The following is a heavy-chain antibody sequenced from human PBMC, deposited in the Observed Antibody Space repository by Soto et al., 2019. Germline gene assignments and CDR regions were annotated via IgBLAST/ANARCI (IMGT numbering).Heavy chain of an antibody. D-gene: IGHD6-19*01. CDR2: INHSGST. V-gene: IGHV4-34*01. CDR3: ARSGTALTVACTDI. CDR1: GGSFSGYY. J-gene: IGHJ3*02. Sequence: SETLSLTCAVYGGSFSGYYWSWIRQPPGKGLEWIGEINHSGSTNYNPSLKSRVTISVDTSKNQFSLKLSSVTAADTAVYYCARSGTALTVACTDIWGQGRMVTVAS.